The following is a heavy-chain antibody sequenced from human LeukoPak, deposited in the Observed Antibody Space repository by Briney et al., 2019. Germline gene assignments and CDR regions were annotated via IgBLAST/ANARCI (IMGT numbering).Heavy chain of an antibody. V-gene: IGHV4-59*01. J-gene: IGHJ6*03. Sequence: PSETLSLTCTVSGGSISGYSWSWIRQPPGKGLEWIGYTHYSGSSNYNPSLKSRVTISVDTSKNQLSLKVSSVTAADTAVYYCARCGRNNRGYYYMEDWGKGTTDTVSS. CDR2: THYSGSS. CDR3: ARCGRNNRGYYYMED. D-gene: IGHD2/OR15-2a*01. CDR1: GGSISGYS.